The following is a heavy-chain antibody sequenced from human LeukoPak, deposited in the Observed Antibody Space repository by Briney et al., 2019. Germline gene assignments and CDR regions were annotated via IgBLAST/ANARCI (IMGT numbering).Heavy chain of an antibody. D-gene: IGHD3-10*01. CDR2: IYHSGST. J-gene: IGHJ6*03. CDR3: AKRGYYYGSGSSPGYYYYMDV. CDR1: GYSISSGYY. V-gene: IGHV4-38-2*02. Sequence: SETLSLTCTVSGYSISSGYYWGWIRQPPGKGLEWIGSIYHSGSTYYNPSLKSRVTISVDTSKNQFSLKLSSVTAADTAVYYCAKRGYYYGSGSSPGYYYYMDVWGKGTTVTVSS.